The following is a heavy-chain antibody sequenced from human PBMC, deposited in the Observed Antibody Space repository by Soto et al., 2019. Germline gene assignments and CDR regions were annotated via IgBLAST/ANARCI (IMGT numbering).Heavy chain of an antibody. CDR1: GGTLSRYT. J-gene: IGHJ5*02. CDR2: IIPIAAIA. V-gene: IGHV1-69*02. Sequence: QVQLVQSGAEVKKPGSSVKVSCKASGGTLSRYTIKWVRQAPGQGLEWMGRIIPIAAIANYTQKFQGRVTITVDKSSTTAYMELSSLRSDDTAVYYCARGSTIVRGAPSWFDPWGQGTLVTVSS. CDR3: ARGSTIVRGAPSWFDP. D-gene: IGHD3-10*01.